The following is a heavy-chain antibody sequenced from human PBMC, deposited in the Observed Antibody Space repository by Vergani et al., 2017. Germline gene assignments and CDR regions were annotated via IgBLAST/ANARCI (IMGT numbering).Heavy chain of an antibody. Sequence: QVQLQESGPGLVKPSQTLSLTCTVSGGSLSSYYWSWIRQPPGKGLEWIGYIYYSGITNYNPSLKSRVTISVDTSKNQFSLKLSPVTAADTAVYYCARDWGFWSGHVFYYYYGMDVWGQGTTVTVSS. CDR1: GGSLSSYY. D-gene: IGHD3-3*01. CDR3: ARDWGFWSGHVFYYYYGMDV. J-gene: IGHJ6*02. CDR2: IYYSGIT. V-gene: IGHV4-59*01.